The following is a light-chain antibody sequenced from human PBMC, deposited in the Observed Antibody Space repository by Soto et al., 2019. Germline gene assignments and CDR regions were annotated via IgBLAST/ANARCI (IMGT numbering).Light chain of an antibody. CDR2: RAS. V-gene: IGKV3-15*01. CDR3: HQYNNWFPFT. Sequence: EVVLTQSPATLSLSPGERATLSCRASESVNNRFCWYHQKPGRAPTLLIYRASTSATAILARWSGSGCGTEFTLTISSMQSEDSAVYYCHQYNNWFPFTFGQGTRLEIK. CDR1: ESVNNR. J-gene: IGKJ5*01.